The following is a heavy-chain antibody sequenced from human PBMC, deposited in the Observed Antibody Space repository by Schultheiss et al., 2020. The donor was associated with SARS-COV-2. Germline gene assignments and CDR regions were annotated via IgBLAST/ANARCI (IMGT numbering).Heavy chain of an antibody. D-gene: IGHD5-12*01. Sequence: GGSLRLSCAASGFTFSSYEMNWVRQAPGKGLEWVANIKQDGSEKYYVDSVKGRFTISRDNSKNTLYLQMNSLRAEDTAVYYCARRDSGYEDYYYGMDVWGQGTTVTVSS. J-gene: IGHJ6*02. CDR1: GFTFSSYE. CDR3: ARRDSGYEDYYYGMDV. CDR2: IKQDGSEK. V-gene: IGHV3-7*01.